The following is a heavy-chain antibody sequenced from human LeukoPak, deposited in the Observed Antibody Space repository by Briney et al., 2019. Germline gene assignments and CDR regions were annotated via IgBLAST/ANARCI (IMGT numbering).Heavy chain of an antibody. J-gene: IGHJ4*02. D-gene: IGHD6-19*01. CDR3: ARGSSGWYSIDY. CDR1: GGSISSYY. CDR2: IYSSGST. V-gene: IGHV4-4*07. Sequence: PSETLSLTCTVSGGSISSYYWSWIRQSAGKGLEWIGRIYSSGSTNYNPSLKSRVTMSVDTSKNQFSLNLNSVTAADTAVYYCARGSSGWYSIDYWSQGTLVTASS.